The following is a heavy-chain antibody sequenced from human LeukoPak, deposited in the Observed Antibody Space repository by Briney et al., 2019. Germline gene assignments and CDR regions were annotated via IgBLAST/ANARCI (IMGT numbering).Heavy chain of an antibody. Sequence: PGRSLRLSCAASGFTFSSYAMNWVRQAPGKGRQWVSSVSSSGGNTYYADSVRGRFTISRDNSKNTLYLQMNSLRAEDTAVYYCARGLASIDYWGQGTLVTVSS. V-gene: IGHV3-23*01. CDR1: GFTFSSYA. CDR2: VSSSGGNT. J-gene: IGHJ4*02. CDR3: ARGLASIDY. D-gene: IGHD6-25*01.